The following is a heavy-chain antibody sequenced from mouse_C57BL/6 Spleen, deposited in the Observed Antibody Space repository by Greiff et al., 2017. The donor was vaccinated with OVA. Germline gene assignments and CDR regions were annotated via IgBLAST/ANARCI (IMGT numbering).Heavy chain of an antibody. J-gene: IGHJ3*01. CDR3: ARSDYSETGFAY. V-gene: IGHV1-42*01. CDR1: GYSFTGYY. D-gene: IGHD2-12*01. Sequence: VQLQQSGPELVKPGASVKISCKASGYSFTGYYMNWVKQSPEKSLEWIGEINPSTGGTTYNQKFKAKATLTVDKSSSTAYMQLKSLTSEDSAVYYCARSDYSETGFAYWGQGTLVTVSA. CDR2: INPSTGGT.